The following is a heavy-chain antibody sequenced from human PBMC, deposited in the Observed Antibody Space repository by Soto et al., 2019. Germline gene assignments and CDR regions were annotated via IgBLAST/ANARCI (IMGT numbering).Heavy chain of an antibody. J-gene: IGHJ4*02. V-gene: IGHV4-30-4*01. CDR2: IYYSGST. D-gene: IGHD3-22*01. CDR3: ARRKPPYYYDSSGPHDY. CDR1: GGSISSGDYY. Sequence: QVQLQESGPGLVKPSQTLSLTCTVSGGSISSGDYYWSWIRQPPGKGLEWIGYIYYSGSTYYNPSLKSLVTISVDTSKHQFSLKLSSVTAADTAVYYCARRKPPYYYDSSGPHDYWGQGTLVTVSS.